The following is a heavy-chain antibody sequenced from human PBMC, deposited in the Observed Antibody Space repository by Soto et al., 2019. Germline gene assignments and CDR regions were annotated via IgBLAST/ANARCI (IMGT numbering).Heavy chain of an antibody. CDR2: INHSGST. CDR3: SRGPGEHHAFDF. D-gene: IGHD2-21*01. V-gene: IGHV4-34*01. CDR1: GGSFSGYY. Sequence: SETLSLTCAVYGGSFSGYYWSWIRQPPGKGKEWIGEINHSGSTNYNPSLKSRVTISVDTSKNQFSLKLSSVPAADSAVYYCSRGPGEHHAFDFWGQGTMVTVSS. J-gene: IGHJ3*01.